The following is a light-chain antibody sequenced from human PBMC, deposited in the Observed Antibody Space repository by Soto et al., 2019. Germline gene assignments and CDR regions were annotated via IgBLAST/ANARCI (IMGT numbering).Light chain of an antibody. CDR3: SSYTSGGTLV. Sequence: QSALTQPASVSGSPGQSITISCTGTNNDVGGYNYVSWYQQHPGKAPKLMIYDVSNRPSGVSNRFSGSKSGSTASLTISGLQTKDEGDYYCSSYTSGGTLVFGGGTKLTVL. V-gene: IGLV2-14*01. J-gene: IGLJ2*01. CDR1: NNDVGGYNY. CDR2: DVS.